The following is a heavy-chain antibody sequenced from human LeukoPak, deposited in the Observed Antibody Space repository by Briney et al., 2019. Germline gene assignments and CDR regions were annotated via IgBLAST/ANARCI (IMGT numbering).Heavy chain of an antibody. D-gene: IGHD3-10*01. CDR1: GGSFSGYY. CDR2: INHSGST. V-gene: IGHV4-34*01. Sequence: PSETLSLTCAVYGGSFSGYYWSWIRQPPGKGLEWIGEINHSGSTNYNPSLKSRVTISVDTSKNQISLKLTSMTAADTAVYYCATGGSASYHDNWGQGTLVTVSS. J-gene: IGHJ4*02. CDR3: ATGGSASYHDN.